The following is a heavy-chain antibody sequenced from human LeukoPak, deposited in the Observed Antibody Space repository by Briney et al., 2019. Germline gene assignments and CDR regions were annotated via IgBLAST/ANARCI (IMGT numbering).Heavy chain of an antibody. V-gene: IGHV4-34*01. D-gene: IGHD3-10*01. J-gene: IGHJ4*02. CDR2: TNHSGST. Sequence: SETLSLTCAVYGGSFSGYYWSWIRQPPGKGLEWIGETNHSGSTNYNPSLKSRVTISVDTSKNQFSLKLSSVTAADTAVYYCARGLRRRFGEYGFDYWGQGTLVTVSS. CDR3: ARGLRRRFGEYGFDY. CDR1: GGSFSGYY.